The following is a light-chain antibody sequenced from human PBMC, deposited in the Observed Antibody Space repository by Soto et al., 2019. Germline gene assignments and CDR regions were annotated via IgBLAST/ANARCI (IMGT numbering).Light chain of an antibody. CDR2: GAS. V-gene: IGKV3-15*01. J-gene: IGKJ4*02. CDR1: QSVSSN. Sequence: IVMTQSPATLSVSPGERATLSCRASQSVSSNLAWYQQKPGQAPRLLMYGASTRATGIPARFSGSGYGTEFTLTISSLQSEDFAVDYCHQYNKWPSFTFGGGTKVEFK. CDR3: HQYNKWPSFT.